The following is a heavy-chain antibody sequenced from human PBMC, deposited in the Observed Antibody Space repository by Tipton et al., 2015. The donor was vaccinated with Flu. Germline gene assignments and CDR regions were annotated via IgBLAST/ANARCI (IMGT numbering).Heavy chain of an antibody. Sequence: GLVKPSETLSLTCAVYGGSFSGYYWSWIRQPPGKGLEWIGEIDDSGSTNYNPSLKSRVTISVDTSKNQFSLKLSSVTAADTAVYYCARGRVRGGLWGQGTLVTVSS. V-gene: IGHV4-34*01. D-gene: IGHD3-16*01. CDR2: IDDSGST. J-gene: IGHJ4*02. CDR1: GGSFSGYY. CDR3: ARGRVRGGL.